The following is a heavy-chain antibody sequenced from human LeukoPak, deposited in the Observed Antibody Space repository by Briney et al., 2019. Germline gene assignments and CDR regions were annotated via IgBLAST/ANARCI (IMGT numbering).Heavy chain of an antibody. CDR3: ATAHIDCSSTSCSRYYFDY. V-gene: IGHV1-24*01. J-gene: IGHJ4*02. D-gene: IGHD2-2*01. CDR2: FDLEDGET. CDR1: GYTLTELS. Sequence: ASVKVSCKVSGYTLTELSMHWVRQAPGKGLEWMGGFDLEDGETIYAQKFQGRVTMTEGTSTDTAYMELSSLRSEDTAVYYCATAHIDCSSTSCSRYYFDYWGQGTLVTVSS.